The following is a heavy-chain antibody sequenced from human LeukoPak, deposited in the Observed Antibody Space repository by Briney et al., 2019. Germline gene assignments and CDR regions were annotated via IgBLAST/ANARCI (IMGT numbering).Heavy chain of an antibody. J-gene: IGHJ4*02. D-gene: IGHD1-14*01. V-gene: IGHV4-61*02. Sequence: SQTLSLTCTVSGGSISSGSYYWSWIRQPAGKGLEWIGRIYTSGSTNYNPSLKSRVTISVDTSKNQFSLKLSSVTAADTAVYYCAREQPGARDFDYWGQGTLVTVSS. CDR2: IYTSGST. CDR1: GGSISSGSYY. CDR3: AREQPGARDFDY.